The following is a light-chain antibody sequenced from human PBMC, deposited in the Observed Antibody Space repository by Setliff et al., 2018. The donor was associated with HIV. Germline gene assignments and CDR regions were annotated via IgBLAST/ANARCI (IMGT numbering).Light chain of an antibody. CDR2: EVN. CDR3: CTYTGRNTYV. Sequence: QSALTQPASVSGSPGQSITISCTGTNSDIGSYNLVSWFQRHPDKAPQLIIFEVNKRPSGVSDRFSGSKSGNTASLRISGLQTDDESEYFCCTYTGRNTYVFGTGTKVTVL. J-gene: IGLJ1*01. CDR1: NSDIGSYNL. V-gene: IGLV2-23*02.